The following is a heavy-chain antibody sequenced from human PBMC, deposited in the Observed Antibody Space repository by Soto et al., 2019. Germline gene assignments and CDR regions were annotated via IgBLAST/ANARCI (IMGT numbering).Heavy chain of an antibody. J-gene: IGHJ4*02. CDR1: GFTFSSYW. V-gene: IGHV3-74*01. Sequence: EVPLVESGGGLVQPEGSLRLSCAASGFTFSSYWMHWVRQAPGKGLVWLSRVNSDGSATSYADSVKGRFTISRDNXXNTLHLQMDSLRAEDTAVYYCARGYYGSGSYTPGYWGQGSLVTVSS. CDR2: VNSDGSAT. D-gene: IGHD3-10*01. CDR3: ARGYYGSGSYTPGY.